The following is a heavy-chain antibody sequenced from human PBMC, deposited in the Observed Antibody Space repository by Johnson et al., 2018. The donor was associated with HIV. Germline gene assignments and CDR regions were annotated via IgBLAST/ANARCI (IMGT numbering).Heavy chain of an antibody. Sequence: QVQLVESGGGVVQPGRSLRLSCAASGFTFSSYGMYWVRQAPGKGLEWVALISYDGSNKDYADSVKGRFTISRDNSKNTMYLQMKSLRAEDTAVYYCAREAITMARGRAFDIWGQGTMVTVSS. V-gene: IGHV3-30*03. J-gene: IGHJ3*02. CDR1: GFTFSSYG. D-gene: IGHD3-10*01. CDR2: ISYDGSNK. CDR3: AREAITMARGRAFDI.